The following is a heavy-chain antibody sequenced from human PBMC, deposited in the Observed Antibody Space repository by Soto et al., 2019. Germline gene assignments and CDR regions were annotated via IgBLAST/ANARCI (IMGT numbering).Heavy chain of an antibody. D-gene: IGHD6-19*01. CDR1: GDSINSNYC. Sequence: QVQLQESGPGLVRPSGTLSLTCAVSGDSINSNYCWTWVRQPPGKGLEWIAEIYYSGGTSYNPSLKSRVTISMDKSKNLFSLNLTSVTAAATAMYYCARDTGWGLGYWGQGTLVTVSS. V-gene: IGHV4-4*02. CDR2: IYYSGGT. CDR3: ARDTGWGLGY. J-gene: IGHJ4*02.